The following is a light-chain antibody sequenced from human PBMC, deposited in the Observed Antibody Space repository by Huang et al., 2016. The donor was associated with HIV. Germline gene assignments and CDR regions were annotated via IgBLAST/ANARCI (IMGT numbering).Light chain of an antibody. CDR1: QSVSSN. CDR2: GAS. CDR3: HQYNNWPPWT. Sequence: EIVMTQSPATLSVSPGERATLSCRASQSVSSNLAWYQHKPGQAPRLLIFGASTRATGIPARFSGSGSGTEFTLTISSLQSEDFAVYYCHQYNNWPPWTFGQGTKVEIK. V-gene: IGKV3D-15*01. J-gene: IGKJ1*01.